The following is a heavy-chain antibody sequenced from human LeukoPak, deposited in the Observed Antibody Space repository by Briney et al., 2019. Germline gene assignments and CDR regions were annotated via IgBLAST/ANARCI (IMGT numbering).Heavy chain of an antibody. V-gene: IGHV1-2*02. D-gene: IGHD3-9*01. Sequence: ASLKVSCKASGYTFTDDYIHWVRQAPGQGLEWVGWINVNSGGTNYAQKFYARVTMTRDTSISTAYMELSRLRSDDTAVFYCARSPHILTGENFDFWGQGTLVTVSS. CDR3: ARSPHILTGENFDF. J-gene: IGHJ4*02. CDR1: GYTFTDDY. CDR2: INVNSGGT.